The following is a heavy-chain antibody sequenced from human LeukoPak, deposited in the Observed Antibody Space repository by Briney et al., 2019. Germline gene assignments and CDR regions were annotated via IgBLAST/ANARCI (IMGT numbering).Heavy chain of an antibody. V-gene: IGHV3-66*01. Sequence: KPSETLSLTCTVSGGSISSSNYYWGWIRQPPGKGLEWVSVIYSGGSTYYADSVKGRFTISRDNSKNTLYLQMNSLRAEDTAVYYCARAWGYCSGGSCYSDAFDIWGQGTMVTVSS. J-gene: IGHJ3*02. CDR3: ARAWGYCSGGSCYSDAFDI. CDR2: IYSGGST. D-gene: IGHD2-15*01. CDR1: GGSISSSNYY.